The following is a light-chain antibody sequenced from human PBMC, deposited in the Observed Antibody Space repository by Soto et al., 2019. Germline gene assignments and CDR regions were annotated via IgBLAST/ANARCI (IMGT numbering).Light chain of an antibody. V-gene: IGLV1-44*01. CDR1: SSNIGSNT. J-gene: IGLJ2*01. CDR2: SNN. CDR3: GAWDDSLNAVV. Sequence: QSVLTQPPSASGTPGQRVTISCSGSSSNIGSNTVNWYQQHPGTAPKLLIYSNNQRPSGVPDRFSGSKSGTSASLAISGLQSEDEADYYCGAWDDSLNAVVFGGGTKVTVL.